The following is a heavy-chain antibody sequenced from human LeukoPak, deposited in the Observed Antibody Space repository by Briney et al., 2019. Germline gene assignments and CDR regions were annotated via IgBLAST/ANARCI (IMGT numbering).Heavy chain of an antibody. D-gene: IGHD2-2*01. CDR2: ISGSGGST. CDR1: GFTFSSYA. Sequence: GGSLRLSCAASGFTFSSYAMSWVRQAPGKGLEWVSAISGSGGSTYYADSVKGRFTISRDNSKNTLYLQMNSLRAEDTAVYYCAKGSVVPAASGGWGKYYYYYYGMDVWGQGTTVTVSS. CDR3: AKGSVVPAASGGWGKYYYYYYGMDV. J-gene: IGHJ6*02. V-gene: IGHV3-23*01.